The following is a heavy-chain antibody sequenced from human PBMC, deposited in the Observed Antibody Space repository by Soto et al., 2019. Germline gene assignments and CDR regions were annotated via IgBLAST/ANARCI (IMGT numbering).Heavy chain of an antibody. CDR2: KYYSGIS. D-gene: IGHD1-26*01. CDR1: GASVSSATHF. V-gene: IGHV4-61*01. CDR3: VREDVSGTYYFDA. Sequence: SETLSLTXTVSGASVSSATHFWTWIRQPPGKGLEWIGYKYYSGISNYNPSLQSRVTISVDTSKNQFSLRLTSVTAADTAVYYCVREDVSGTYYFDAWGQGALVTVSS. J-gene: IGHJ4*02.